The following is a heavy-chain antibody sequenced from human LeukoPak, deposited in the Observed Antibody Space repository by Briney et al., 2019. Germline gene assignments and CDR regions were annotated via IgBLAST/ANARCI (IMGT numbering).Heavy chain of an antibody. J-gene: IGHJ4*02. Sequence: GGSLRLSCAASGFTFDDYGMSWVRQAPGKGLEWVANIKEDGSQTYYMDSVRGRFTISRDNAKNSLYLQMNSLRDEDTAVYYCARDQGWLQFDYWGQGALATVSA. CDR3: ARDQGWLQFDY. V-gene: IGHV3-7*01. CDR2: IKEDGSQT. CDR1: GFTFDDYG. D-gene: IGHD5-24*01.